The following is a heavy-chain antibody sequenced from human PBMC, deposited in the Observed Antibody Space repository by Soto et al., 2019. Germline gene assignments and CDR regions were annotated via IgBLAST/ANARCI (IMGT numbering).Heavy chain of an antibody. CDR2: IYYSGST. D-gene: IGHD3-22*01. CDR1: GGSISSGGYY. CDR3: ATTARIYDSSGYSMDY. J-gene: IGHJ4*02. V-gene: IGHV4-31*03. Sequence: LSLTCTVSGGSISSGGYYWSWIRQHPGKGLEWIGYIYYSGSTYYNPSLKSRVTISVDTSKNQFSLKLSSVTAADTAVYYCATTARIYDSSGYSMDYWGQGTLVTVSS.